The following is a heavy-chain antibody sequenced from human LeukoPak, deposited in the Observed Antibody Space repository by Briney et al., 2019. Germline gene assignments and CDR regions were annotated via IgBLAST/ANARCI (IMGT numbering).Heavy chain of an antibody. Sequence: SKTLSLTCTVSGGSISSYYWSWIRQPPGKGLEWIGCIYHSGSTNYNPSLNSRVTMSVDTSKNQFSLRLSSVTAADTAVYYCASYYGSGTYSGYVDYWGQGTLVTV. D-gene: IGHD3-10*01. CDR3: ASYYGSGTYSGYVDY. J-gene: IGHJ4*02. V-gene: IGHV4-59*01. CDR1: GGSISSYY. CDR2: IYHSGST.